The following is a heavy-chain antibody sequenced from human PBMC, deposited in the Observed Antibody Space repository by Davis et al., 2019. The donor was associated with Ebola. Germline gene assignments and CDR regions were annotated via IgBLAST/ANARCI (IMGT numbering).Heavy chain of an antibody. CDR3: ASGDGRGNSYDMDV. V-gene: IGHV3-7*03. CDR1: GFIFSNYW. CDR2: IKQDGGEK. Sequence: GESLKISCAASGFIFSNYWMSWVRQAPGKGPEWVAIIKQDGGEKYYADSVKGRFTISRDNAKNSLFLQMNSLRAEDTALYYCASGDGRGNSYDMDVWGQGTTVTVSS. D-gene: IGHD4-23*01. J-gene: IGHJ6*02.